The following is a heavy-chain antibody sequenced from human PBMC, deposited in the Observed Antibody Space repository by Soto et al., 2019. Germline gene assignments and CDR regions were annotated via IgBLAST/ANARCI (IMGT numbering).Heavy chain of an antibody. V-gene: IGHV4-31*03. CDR3: ARGRRSRFDP. CDR1: GGSISSGGYY. Sequence: QVQLQESGPGLVKPSQTLSLTCSVSGGSISSGGYYWSWIRQHPGKGLEWIGYIYYSGNTYYNPSLKSRVAICVDPSKNHFSLKLSSVTAADTAVYYCARGRRSRFDPWGQGTLVTVSS. J-gene: IGHJ5*02. CDR2: IYYSGNT.